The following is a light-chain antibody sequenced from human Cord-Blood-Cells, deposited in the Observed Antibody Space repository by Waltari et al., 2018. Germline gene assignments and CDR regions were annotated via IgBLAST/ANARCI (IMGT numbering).Light chain of an antibody. CDR1: SSDVGGYHY. Sequence: QSALTQPASVSGSPGQSITLSCTGTSSDVGGYHYVSWYQQHPGKAPKLMIYDVSNRPSGVSNRFSGSKSGNTASLTISGLQAEDEADYYCSSYTSSSTPWVFGGGTKLTVL. CDR2: DVS. V-gene: IGLV2-14*03. CDR3: SSYTSSSTPWV. J-gene: IGLJ3*02.